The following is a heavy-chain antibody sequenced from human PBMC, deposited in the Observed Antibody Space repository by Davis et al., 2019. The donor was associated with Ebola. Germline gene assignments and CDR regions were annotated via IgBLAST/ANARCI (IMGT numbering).Heavy chain of an antibody. CDR1: GESLSNFF. J-gene: IGHJ4*02. CDR2: IHPSEDT. D-gene: IGHD6-6*01. CDR3: ARDLAVRPEDY. Sequence: MPSETLSLTCAVYGESLSNFFWSWVRQSPGKGLEWIGEIHPSEDTIYNPSLKTRVTISVDPARNQISLNLRSVTAADTAIYYCARDLAVRPEDYWGQGTLVTVSS. V-gene: IGHV4-34*01.